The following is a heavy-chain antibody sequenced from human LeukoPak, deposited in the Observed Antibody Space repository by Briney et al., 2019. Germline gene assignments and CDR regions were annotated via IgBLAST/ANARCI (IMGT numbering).Heavy chain of an antibody. D-gene: IGHD6-19*01. J-gene: IGHJ4*02. CDR2: ISGSGGST. V-gene: IGHV3-23*01. Sequence: PGGSLRLSCAASGFTFSSYAMSWVRQAPGKGLEWVSAISGSGGSTYYADSVKGRFTISRDNSKNTLYLQMNSLRAEDTAVYYCAKDLDSSGWYELSTLDYWGQGTLVTVSS. CDR1: GFTFSSYA. CDR3: AKDLDSSGWYELSTLDY.